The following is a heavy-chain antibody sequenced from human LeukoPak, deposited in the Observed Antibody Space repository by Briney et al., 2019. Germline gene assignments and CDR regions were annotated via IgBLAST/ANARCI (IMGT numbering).Heavy chain of an antibody. Sequence: GASVKVSCKVSGYTLTELSMHWVRQAPGKGLEWMGGFDPEDGETIYAQKFQGRVTMTEDTSTDTAYMELSSLRSEDTAVYYCATSRTITIFGVPFRGGLDPWGQGTLVTVSS. J-gene: IGHJ5*02. CDR1: GYTLTELS. CDR2: FDPEDGET. V-gene: IGHV1-24*01. D-gene: IGHD3-3*01. CDR3: ATSRTITIFGVPFRGGLDP.